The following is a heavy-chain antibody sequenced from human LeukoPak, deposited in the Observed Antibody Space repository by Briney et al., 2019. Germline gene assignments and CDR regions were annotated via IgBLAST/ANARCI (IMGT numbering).Heavy chain of an antibody. Sequence: GGSLRLSCAASGFTFSSYAMSWVRQAPGKGLEWVSAISGSGGSTYYADSVKGRFTISRDNSKNTLYLQMNSLRAEDTAVYYCAKVSLSNIVVVPAPYYFDYWGQGTLVTVSS. CDR2: ISGSGGST. CDR1: GFTFSSYA. D-gene: IGHD2-2*01. J-gene: IGHJ4*02. CDR3: AKVSLSNIVVVPAPYYFDY. V-gene: IGHV3-23*01.